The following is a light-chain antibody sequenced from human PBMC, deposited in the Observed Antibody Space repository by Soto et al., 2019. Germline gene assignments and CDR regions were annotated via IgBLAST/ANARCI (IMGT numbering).Light chain of an antibody. J-gene: IGKJ5*01. CDR3: QQSYSNTIT. CDR1: QTISSY. Sequence: DIQMTQSPSSLSASVGYVFTITCRTSQTISSYLNWYQQKPGKAPQLLIYAASTLQSGVPSRLSGSGSGTDFTIAISSMKTEDSATYYCQQSYSNTITFGQGTRLEIK. V-gene: IGKV1-39*01. CDR2: AAS.